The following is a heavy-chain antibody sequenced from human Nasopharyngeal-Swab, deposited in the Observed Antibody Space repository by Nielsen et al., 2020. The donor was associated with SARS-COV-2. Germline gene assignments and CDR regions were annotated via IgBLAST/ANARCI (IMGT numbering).Heavy chain of an antibody. D-gene: IGHD2-21*02. CDR2: IYPGDSDT. Sequence: GGSLRLSCKGSRYSFTSYWIGWVRQMPGKGLEWMGIIYPGDSDTRYSPSFQGQVTISADKSISTAYLQWSSLKASDTAMYYCARHRHIRGGDCIDYWGQGTLVTVSS. J-gene: IGHJ4*02. CDR3: ARHRHIRGGDCIDY. CDR1: RYSFTSYW. V-gene: IGHV5-51*01.